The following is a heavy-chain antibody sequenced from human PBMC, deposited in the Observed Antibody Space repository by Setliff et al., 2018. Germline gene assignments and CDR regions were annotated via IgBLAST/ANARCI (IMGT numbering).Heavy chain of an antibody. CDR2: VYYNGAA. J-gene: IGHJ4*02. Sequence: SETLSLTCAAHGGSFSDYYWSWIRQSPGRGLEYIGYVYYNGAADYSPSLKSRVTLSVDTSKNQFSLKLTSVTAADTAVYYCARGGTFRYFDYWGQGTPVTVSS. CDR1: GGSFSDYY. D-gene: IGHD5-12*01. V-gene: IGHV4-59*01. CDR3: ARGGTFRYFDY.